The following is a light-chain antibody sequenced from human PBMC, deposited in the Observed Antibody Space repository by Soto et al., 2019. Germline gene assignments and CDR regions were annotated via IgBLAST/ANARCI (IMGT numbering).Light chain of an antibody. Sequence: QSVLTQSPSVSAAPSQRVTISCSGSSRNIGANAVNWYQQLPGKAPKLIMYFDDLLPLVVSNRFSGSKSGTSASLAINGLQSEDEADYFCAAWDDTLNGLVFGSGTKLTVL. CDR2: FDD. CDR1: SRNIGANA. J-gene: IGLJ1*01. V-gene: IGLV1-36*01. CDR3: AAWDDTLNGLV.